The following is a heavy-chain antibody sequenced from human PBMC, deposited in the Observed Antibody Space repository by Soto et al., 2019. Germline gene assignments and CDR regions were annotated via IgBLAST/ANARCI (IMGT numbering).Heavy chain of an antibody. Sequence: ASVKVSCNASGYTFTNYGVNWVRQAPGQGLEWMGWISGYNGNTYYAQKFQGRVTMTTDTSTTTAYMELRSLRSDDTALYYCAREGGIFGLDAFDVWGQGTMVTV. J-gene: IGHJ3*01. CDR1: GYTFTNYG. V-gene: IGHV1-18*04. CDR3: AREGGIFGLDAFDV. CDR2: ISGYNGNT. D-gene: IGHD3-3*01.